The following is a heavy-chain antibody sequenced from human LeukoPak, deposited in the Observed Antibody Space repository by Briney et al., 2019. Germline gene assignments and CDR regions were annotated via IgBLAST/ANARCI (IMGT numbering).Heavy chain of an antibody. CDR1: GYTFTGYY. Sequence: GASVKVSCKASGYTFTGYYMHWVRQAPGQGLEWMGWINPNSGGTNYAQKFQGRVTMTRDTSISTAYMELSRLRSDDTAVYYCARAQYQTFVVVVAADYWGQGTLVTVSS. CDR3: ARAQYQTFVVVVAADY. V-gene: IGHV1-2*02. J-gene: IGHJ4*02. D-gene: IGHD2-15*01. CDR2: INPNSGGT.